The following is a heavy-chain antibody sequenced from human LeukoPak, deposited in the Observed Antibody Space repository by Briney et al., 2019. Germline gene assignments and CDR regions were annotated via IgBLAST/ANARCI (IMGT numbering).Heavy chain of an antibody. CDR2: ISGSGDNT. Sequence: GGSLRLSCAASEFTFSNFAMSWVRQAPGKGLEWVSTISGSGDNTYYADSVKGRFTISRDNSKNTLSLHMNTLRAEDTAVYYCAKVIREVDMSHDYWGQGALVTVSS. D-gene: IGHD5-24*01. J-gene: IGHJ4*02. CDR1: EFTFSNFA. V-gene: IGHV3-23*01. CDR3: AKVIREVDMSHDY.